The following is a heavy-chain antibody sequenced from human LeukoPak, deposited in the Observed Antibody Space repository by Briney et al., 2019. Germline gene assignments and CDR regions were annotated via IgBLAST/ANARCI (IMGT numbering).Heavy chain of an antibody. J-gene: IGHJ4*02. Sequence: ASVKVSCKASGYTFTGYYMHWVRQAPGQGLEWMGWINPNSGGTNYAQKFRGRVTMTRDTSISTAYMELSRLRSDDTAVYYCARLAVAGIYYFDYWGQGTLVTVSS. D-gene: IGHD6-19*01. CDR3: ARLAVAGIYYFDY. CDR1: GYTFTGYY. CDR2: INPNSGGT. V-gene: IGHV1-2*02.